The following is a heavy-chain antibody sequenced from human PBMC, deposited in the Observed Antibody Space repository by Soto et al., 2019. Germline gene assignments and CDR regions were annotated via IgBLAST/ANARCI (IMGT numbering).Heavy chain of an antibody. CDR3: AKDLLTIFGVVINWGWFDP. CDR1: GFTFSSYA. Sequence: EVQLLESGGGLVQPGGSLRLSCAASGFTFSSYAMSWVRQAPGKGLEWVSAISGSGGSTYYADSVKGRFTISRDNSKNTLYLQMNSLRAEDTAVYYWAKDLLTIFGVVINWGWFDPWGQGTLVTVSS. D-gene: IGHD3-3*01. V-gene: IGHV3-23*01. J-gene: IGHJ5*02. CDR2: ISGSGGST.